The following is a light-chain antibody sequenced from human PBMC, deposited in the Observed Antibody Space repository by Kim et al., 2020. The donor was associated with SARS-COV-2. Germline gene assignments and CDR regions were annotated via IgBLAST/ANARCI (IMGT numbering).Light chain of an antibody. CDR2: EVS. CDR3: SSYTSSIWV. CDR1: SSDVGGYNY. V-gene: IGLV2-14*01. Sequence: QSALTQPASVSGSPGQSITISCTGTSSDVGGYNYVSWYQQHPGKAPKLMIYEVSNRPSGVSNRFSGSKSGNTASLTISGPQAEDEADYYCSSYTSSIWVFGGGTQLTVL. J-gene: IGLJ3*02.